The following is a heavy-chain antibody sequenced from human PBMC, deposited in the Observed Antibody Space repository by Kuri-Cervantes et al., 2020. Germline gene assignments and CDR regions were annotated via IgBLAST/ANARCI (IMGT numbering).Heavy chain of an antibody. D-gene: IGHD3-10*01. CDR1: GGTFSSYA. CDR2: IIPIFGTA. J-gene: IGHJ4*02. V-gene: IGHV1-69*13. CDR3: AREPHMVREMYCFDY. Sequence: SVKVSCKASGGTFSSYAISWVRQAPGQGLEWMGGIIPIFGTANYAQKFQGRVMITADESTSTAYMELSSLRAEDTAVYYCAREPHMVREMYCFDYWGQGTLVTVSS.